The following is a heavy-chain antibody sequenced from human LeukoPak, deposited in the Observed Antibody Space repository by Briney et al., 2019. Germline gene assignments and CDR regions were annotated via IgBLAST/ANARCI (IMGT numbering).Heavy chain of an antibody. CDR1: RFTFSSYE. J-gene: IGHJ4*02. V-gene: IGHV3-23*01. D-gene: IGHD1-26*01. CDR2: ITPDAGRT. Sequence: GGSLRLSCAASRFTFSSYEMNWVRQAPGKGLEWVSGITPDAGRTYYADSVKGRFTISRDNSKNTLYLQMNSLRAEDTAVYYCAKDRSTPSGSLVFDYWGQGTLVTVSS. CDR3: AKDRSTPSGSLVFDY.